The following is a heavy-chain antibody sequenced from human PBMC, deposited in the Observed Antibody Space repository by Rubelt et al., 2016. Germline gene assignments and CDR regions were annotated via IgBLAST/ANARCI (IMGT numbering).Heavy chain of an antibody. CDR3: VRGGWYLTNPFDY. Sequence: EVQLVESGGGLVQPGGSLRLSCAVSGFPFSSYWMHWVRQAPGKGLVWVARISPDGSSKNCADSRFTISRDNAKNTLCLQMNSLRAEDTAVYYCVRGGWYLTNPFDYWGQGTLVTVSS. D-gene: IGHD6-13*01. V-gene: IGHV3-74*01. CDR1: GFPFSSYW. J-gene: IGHJ4*02. CDR2: ISPDGSSK.